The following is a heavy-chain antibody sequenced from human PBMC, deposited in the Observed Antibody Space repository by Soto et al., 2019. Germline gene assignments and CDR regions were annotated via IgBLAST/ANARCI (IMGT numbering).Heavy chain of an antibody. V-gene: IGHV3-48*01. D-gene: IGHD2-2*01. J-gene: IGHJ6*02. CDR1: GFTFSSYS. Sequence: GVLRLSCAASGFTFSSYSMNWVRQAPGKGLEWVSYISSSSTIYYADSVKGRFTISRDNAKNSLYLQMNSLRAEDTAVYYCARDRGIVVGPLYYYYYYGMDVWGQGTTVTVSS. CDR2: ISSSSTI. CDR3: ARDRGIVVGPLYYYYYYGMDV.